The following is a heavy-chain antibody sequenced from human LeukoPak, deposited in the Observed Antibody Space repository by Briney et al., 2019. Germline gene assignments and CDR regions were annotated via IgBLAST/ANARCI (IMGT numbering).Heavy chain of an antibody. J-gene: IGHJ4*02. CDR3: ATSGSYRFDY. Sequence: AGGSLRLSCAASGFTFSSYEMNWVRQAPGKGLEWVSFISGTSSTIYYADSVKGRFTISRDNAQNSLYLQMNSLRGEDTAVYYCATSGSYRFDYWGQGTLVTVSS. V-gene: IGHV3-48*01. D-gene: IGHD1-26*01. CDR2: ISGTSSTI. CDR1: GFTFSSYE.